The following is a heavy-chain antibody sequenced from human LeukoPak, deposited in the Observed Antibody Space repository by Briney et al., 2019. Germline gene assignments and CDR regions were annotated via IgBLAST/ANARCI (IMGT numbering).Heavy chain of an antibody. Sequence: GGCLSLSCAASGFTFSSYSMNWVRRAPGKGLEWVSSISSSSSYIYYADSVKGRFTISRDNAKNSLYLQMNSLRAEDTAVYYCASLALGSWFDYWGQGTLVTVSS. CDR1: GFTFSSYS. V-gene: IGHV3-21*01. J-gene: IGHJ4*02. D-gene: IGHD6-13*01. CDR2: ISSSSSYI. CDR3: ASLALGSWFDY.